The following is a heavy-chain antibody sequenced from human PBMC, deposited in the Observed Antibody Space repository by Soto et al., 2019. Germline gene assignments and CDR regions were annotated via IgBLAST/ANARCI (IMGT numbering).Heavy chain of an antibody. CDR3: ARDYYGSGSSPFDD. D-gene: IGHD3-10*01. J-gene: IGHJ4*02. V-gene: IGHV1-2*04. CDR1: GYTFTGYY. CDR2: INPNSGGT. Sequence: ASVKVSCKASGYTFTGYYMHWVRQAPGQGLEWMGWINPNSGGTNYAQKFQGWVTITRDTSISTAYMELSRLRSDDTAVYYCARDYYGSGSSPFDDWGQGTLVTVSS.